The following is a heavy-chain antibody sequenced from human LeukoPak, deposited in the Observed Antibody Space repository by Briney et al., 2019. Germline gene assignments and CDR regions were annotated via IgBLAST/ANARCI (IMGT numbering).Heavy chain of an antibody. V-gene: IGHV4-34*01. CDR3: ARGHSYGPPAGY. CDR1: GGSFSGYY. J-gene: IGHJ4*02. D-gene: IGHD5-18*01. Sequence: KPSETLSLTCAVYGGSFSGYYWSWIRQPPGKGLEWIGEINHSGSTNYNPSLKSRVTISVDTSKNQFSLKLSSVTAADTAVYYCARGHSYGPPAGYWGQGTLVTASS. CDR2: INHSGST.